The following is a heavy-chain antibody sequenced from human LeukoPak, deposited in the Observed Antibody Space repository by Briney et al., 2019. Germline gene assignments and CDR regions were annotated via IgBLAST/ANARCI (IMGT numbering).Heavy chain of an antibody. CDR3: ATPPYYYGSGSYPGGDYYYYGMDV. CDR1: GGTFSSYA. Sequence: EASVKVSCKASGGTFSSYAISWVGQAPGQGLEWMGGIIPIFGTANYAQKFQGRVTITADESTSTAYMELSSLRSEDTAVYYCATPPYYYGSGSYPGGDYYYYGMDVWGQGTTVTVSS. V-gene: IGHV1-69*13. CDR2: IIPIFGTA. J-gene: IGHJ6*02. D-gene: IGHD3-10*01.